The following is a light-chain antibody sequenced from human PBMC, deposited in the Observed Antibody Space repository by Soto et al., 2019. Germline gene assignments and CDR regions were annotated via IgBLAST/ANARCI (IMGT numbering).Light chain of an antibody. Sequence: EIVLTQSPGTLSFSPGERGTLSCRASQSVSRSHLAWFQQKPGQAPRLLIYGASNRATGIPARFSGSGSGTDFTLTISSLEPEDFAVYYCQQYNNWPPITFGQGTRLEIK. J-gene: IGKJ5*01. CDR1: QSVSRSH. CDR3: QQYNNWPPIT. V-gene: IGKV3-20*01. CDR2: GAS.